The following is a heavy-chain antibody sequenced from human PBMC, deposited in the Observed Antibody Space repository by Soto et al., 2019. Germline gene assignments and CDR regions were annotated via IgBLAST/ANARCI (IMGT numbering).Heavy chain of an antibody. CDR1: GGTFSGNA. CDR2: VIPIFGTV. D-gene: IGHD2-21*01. J-gene: IGHJ6*02. V-gene: IGHV1-69*01. Sequence: QVQLVQSGAEVKKPGSSVKVSCKASGGTFSGNAISWVRQAPGQGLEWLGGVIPIFGTVNYAQKFQDRVTLTADESTKTAYMELTSLRSDDTAVYYCTRENSIASLSYYYGMDVWGQGTTVTVSS. CDR3: TRENSIASLSYYYGMDV.